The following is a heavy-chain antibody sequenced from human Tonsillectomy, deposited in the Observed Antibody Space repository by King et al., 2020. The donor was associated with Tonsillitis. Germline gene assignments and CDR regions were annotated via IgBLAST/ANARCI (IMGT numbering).Heavy chain of an antibody. CDR2: INQDGSEK. D-gene: IGHD4-23*01. Sequence: VQLVESGGDLVQPGGSLRLSCAASGFTFSNFWMTWVRQTPGKGLEWVANINQDGSEKQYLDSVKGRFTISRDNAKHSLYLQMNSLRAEDTAVYYCAGETVDETGGNGFAYWGQGTLVTVSS. CDR1: GFTFSNFW. V-gene: IGHV3-7*01. J-gene: IGHJ4*02. CDR3: AGETVDETGGNGFAY.